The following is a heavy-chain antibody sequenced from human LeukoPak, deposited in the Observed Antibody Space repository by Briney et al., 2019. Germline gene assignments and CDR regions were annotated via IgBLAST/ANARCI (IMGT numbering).Heavy chain of an antibody. CDR3: AKGIQWELPLEY. V-gene: IGHV3-23*01. D-gene: IGHD1-26*01. J-gene: IGHJ4*02. CDR2: ISGRGDKT. CDR1: GFTFRNYA. Sequence: PGGSLRLSCAASGFTFRNYAMSWVRQAPGQGLKWVSVISGRGDKTYYAGSAKGRFTISRDNSKTTLYLQMNSLRDVDTAIYYCAKGIQWELPLEYWGQGTLVTVSS.